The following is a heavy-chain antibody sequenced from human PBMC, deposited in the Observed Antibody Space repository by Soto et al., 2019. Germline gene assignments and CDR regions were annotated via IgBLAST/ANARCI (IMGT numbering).Heavy chain of an antibody. Sequence: GGSLRLSCAASGFTFSSYWMSWVRQAPGKGLEWVANIKQDGSEKYYVDSVKGRFTISRDNAKNSLYLQMNSLRAEDTAVYYCARDRGPSPFYGSGSSFDYWGQGTLVTVSS. CDR1: GFTFSSYW. CDR3: ARDRGPSPFYGSGSSFDY. V-gene: IGHV3-7*01. J-gene: IGHJ4*02. CDR2: IKQDGSEK. D-gene: IGHD3-10*01.